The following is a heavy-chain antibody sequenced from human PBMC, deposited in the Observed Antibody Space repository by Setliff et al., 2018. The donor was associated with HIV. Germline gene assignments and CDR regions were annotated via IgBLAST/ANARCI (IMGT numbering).Heavy chain of an antibody. V-gene: IGHV5-51*01. D-gene: IGHD6-19*01. CDR3: ARPIAVAGIGEEERDAFDI. J-gene: IGHJ3*02. CDR2: IYPGDSDT. Sequence: GESLKISCKGSGYSFTSYWIGWVRQMPGKGLEWMGIIYPGDSDTRYSPSLQGQVTISADKSISTAYLQWSSLKASDTAMYYCARPIAVAGIGEEERDAFDIWGQGTMVTVSS. CDR1: GYSFTSYW.